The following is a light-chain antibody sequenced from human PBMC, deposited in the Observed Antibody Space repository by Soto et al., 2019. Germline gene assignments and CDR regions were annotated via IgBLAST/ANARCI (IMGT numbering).Light chain of an antibody. CDR3: QSYDSSLSAVV. Sequence: QSVLTQPPSVSGAPGQTVTISCTGSSSNIGTGYDVPWYQQLPGTAPKLLIYVNSNRPSGVPDRFSGSKSGTSASLAITGLQAEDEADYYCQSYDSSLSAVVFGGGTKLTVL. J-gene: IGLJ3*02. CDR1: SSNIGTGYD. CDR2: VNS. V-gene: IGLV1-40*01.